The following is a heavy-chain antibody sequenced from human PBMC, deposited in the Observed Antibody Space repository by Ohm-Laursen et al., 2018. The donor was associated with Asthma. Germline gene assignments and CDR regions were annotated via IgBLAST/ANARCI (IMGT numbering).Heavy chain of an antibody. Sequence: ASVKVSCNTSGYSFTDYYINWVRQAPGQGLEWMGRTHPNNGDTTYAQNFRGRVTFTRDTSIRIAYMELTSLSSDDTAMYFCARDLGHISNWYTEYFQYWGQGTLVTVSS. CDR2: THPNNGDT. CDR3: ARDLGHISNWYTEYFQY. D-gene: IGHD6-13*01. CDR1: GYSFTDYY. V-gene: IGHV1-2*06. J-gene: IGHJ1*01.